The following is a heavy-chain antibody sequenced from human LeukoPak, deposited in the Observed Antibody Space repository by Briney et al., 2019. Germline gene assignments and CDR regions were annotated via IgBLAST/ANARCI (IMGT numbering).Heavy chain of an antibody. CDR1: GFTFNSYW. J-gene: IGHJ3*02. V-gene: IGHV3-23*01. D-gene: IGHD3-22*01. CDR3: AKDRGYYDSVGYGFDI. CDR2: ISGSGDSTYYEST. Sequence: GGSLRLSCAASGFTFNSYWMSWVRQAPGKGLEWVSAISGSGDSTYYESTYYAVSVKGRFTISRDNSKNMLYLQMNSLRAEDTAVYYCAKDRGYYDSVGYGFDIWGQGTMVTVSS.